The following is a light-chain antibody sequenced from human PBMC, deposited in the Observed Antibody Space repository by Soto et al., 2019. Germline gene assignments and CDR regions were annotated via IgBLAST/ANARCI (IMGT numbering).Light chain of an antibody. Sequence: DIVMTQSPDSLAVSLGEKATINCKSSQSVLYSSNNKNYLAWYQQKPGQPPKLLIYWASTRESGVPDRFSGSGSGTDFTLTISSLQAEDVAVYYGQQYYSTPYTFGQGTTLEI. J-gene: IGKJ2*01. CDR3: QQYYSTPYT. CDR1: QSVLYSSNNKNY. V-gene: IGKV4-1*01. CDR2: WAS.